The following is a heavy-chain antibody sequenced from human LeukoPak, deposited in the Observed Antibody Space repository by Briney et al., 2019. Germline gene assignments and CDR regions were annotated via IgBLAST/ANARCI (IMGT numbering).Heavy chain of an antibody. CDR1: GGTFSSYA. V-gene: IGHV1-69*05. CDR3: ARGPNVDTAMDFGY. Sequence: GSSVKVSCKASGGTFSSYAISWVRQVPGQGLEWLGRIIPIFGTANYAQKFQGRVTITTDESTSTAYMELSSLRSEDTAVYYCARGPNVDTAMDFGYWGQGTLVTVSS. J-gene: IGHJ4*02. CDR2: IIPIFGTA. D-gene: IGHD5-18*01.